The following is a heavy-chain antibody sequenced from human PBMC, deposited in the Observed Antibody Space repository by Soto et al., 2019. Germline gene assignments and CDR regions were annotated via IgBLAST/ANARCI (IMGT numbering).Heavy chain of an antibody. V-gene: IGHV1-3*05. CDR1: GYTFTSYA. J-gene: IGHJ4*02. CDR2: INAGNGNT. D-gene: IGHD2-2*01. CDR3: ARSFATAAMGAFDY. Sequence: QVQLVQSGAEEKKSGASVKVSCKASGYTFTSYAMHWVRQAPGQRLEWMGWINAGNGNTKYSQKFQDRVTITRDTSASTAYMELSSLRSEDTAVYYCARSFATAAMGAFDYWGQGPLVTVSS.